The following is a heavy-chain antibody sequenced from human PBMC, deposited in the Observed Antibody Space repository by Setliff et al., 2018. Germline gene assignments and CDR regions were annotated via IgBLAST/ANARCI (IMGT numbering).Heavy chain of an antibody. J-gene: IGHJ3*01. CDR3: ARSPANGGHDAFDV. D-gene: IGHD6-25*01. CDR1: GFTFTSYA. Sequence: GGSLRLSCAASGFTFTSYAMHWVRQAPGKGLEWVSSISDSSIYIYYVDSVKGRFTISRDNAQNSLYLQMDSLRAEDTAVYYCARSPANGGHDAFDVWGQGTMVTVSS. V-gene: IGHV3-21*01. CDR2: ISDSSIYI.